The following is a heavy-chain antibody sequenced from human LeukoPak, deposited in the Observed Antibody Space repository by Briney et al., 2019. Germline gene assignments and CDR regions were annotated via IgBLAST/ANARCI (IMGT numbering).Heavy chain of an antibody. CDR2: IIPIFGTA. D-gene: IGHD3-22*01. CDR1: GGTFSSYA. Sequence: SVKVSCKASGGTFSSYAISWVRQAPGQGLEWMGGIIPIFGTANYAQKFQGRVTITADKSTSTAYLELSSLRSEDTAVYYCARAPRYYYDSSGYYYDYWGQGTLVTVSS. CDR3: ARAPRYYYDSSGYYYDY. V-gene: IGHV1-69*06. J-gene: IGHJ4*02.